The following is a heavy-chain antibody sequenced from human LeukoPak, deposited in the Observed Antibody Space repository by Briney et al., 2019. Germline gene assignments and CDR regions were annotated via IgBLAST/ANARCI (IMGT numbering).Heavy chain of an antibody. CDR2: IYYSGST. V-gene: IGHV4-59*01. Sequence: SETLSLTCTVSGGSISSYYWSWIRQPPGRGLEWIGYIYYSGSTNYNPSLKSRVPISVDTSKNQFSLKLSSVTAADTAVYYCARVAYSSGWYYFDYWGQGTLVTVSS. CDR1: GGSISSYY. CDR3: ARVAYSSGWYYFDY. J-gene: IGHJ4*02. D-gene: IGHD6-19*01.